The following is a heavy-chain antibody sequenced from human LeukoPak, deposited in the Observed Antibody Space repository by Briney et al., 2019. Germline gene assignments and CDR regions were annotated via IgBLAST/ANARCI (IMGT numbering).Heavy chain of an antibody. J-gene: IGHJ5*02. CDR2: INSDGSTT. Sequence: PGGSLRLSCAASGFTLSSYWMNWLRQGPGKGLVWVSRINSDGSTTSYADSVKGRFTISRDNDKNSLYLQMNSLRIEDTALYYCAKDRGYEVVFDPWGQGTLVAVSS. V-gene: IGHV3-74*01. CDR3: AKDRGYEVVFDP. CDR1: GFTLSSYW. D-gene: IGHD5-12*01.